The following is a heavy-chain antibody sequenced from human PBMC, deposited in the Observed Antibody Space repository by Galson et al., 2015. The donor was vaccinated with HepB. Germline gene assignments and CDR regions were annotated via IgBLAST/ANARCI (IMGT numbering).Heavy chain of an antibody. CDR1: GGTFSSYA. Sequence: SVKVSCKASGGTFSSYAISWVRQAPGQGLEWMGGIIPILGIANYAQKFQGRVTITADKSTSTAYMELSSLRSEDTAVYYCATFRYDILTGYYDPWGQGTLVTVSS. J-gene: IGHJ5*02. CDR3: ATFRYDILTGYYDP. CDR2: IIPILGIA. V-gene: IGHV1-69*10. D-gene: IGHD3-9*01.